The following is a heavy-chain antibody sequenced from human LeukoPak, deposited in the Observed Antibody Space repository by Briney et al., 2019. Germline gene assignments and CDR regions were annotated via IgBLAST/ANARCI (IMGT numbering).Heavy chain of an antibody. CDR3: AREPRCSGGSCYSRVRLDV. V-gene: IGHV3-66*01. Sequence: GGSLRLSCAASGFTVSSNYMSWVRQAPGKGLEWVSVIYSGGSTYYADSVKGRFTISRDNSKNTLYLQMNSLRAEDTAAYYCAREPRCSGGSCYSRVRLDVWGQGTTVTVSS. CDR2: IYSGGST. J-gene: IGHJ6*02. D-gene: IGHD2-15*01. CDR1: GFTVSSNY.